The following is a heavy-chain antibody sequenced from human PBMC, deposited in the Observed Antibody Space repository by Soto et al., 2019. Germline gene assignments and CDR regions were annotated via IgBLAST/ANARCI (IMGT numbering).Heavy chain of an antibody. Sequence: SETLSLTCTVSGGSISSYYWSWTRQPPGKGLEWIGYIYYSGSTNYNPSLKSRVTISVDTSKNQFSLKLSSVTAADTAVYYCARTFTWNSYYFDYWGQGTLVTVSP. D-gene: IGHD1-1*01. J-gene: IGHJ4*02. CDR3: ARTFTWNSYYFDY. CDR2: IYYSGST. V-gene: IGHV4-59*01. CDR1: GGSISSYY.